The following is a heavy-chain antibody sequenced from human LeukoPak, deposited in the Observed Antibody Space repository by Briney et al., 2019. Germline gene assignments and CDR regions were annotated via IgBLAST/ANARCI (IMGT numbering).Heavy chain of an antibody. V-gene: IGHV3-30*03. CDR1: GFTFRSYG. Sequence: GSLRLSCAASGFTFRSYGMHWVRQAPGKGLEWVAVISYDGSNKYYADSVKGRFTISRDNSKNTLYLQMNSLRAEDTAVYYCATARQYSNSWYSDYWGQGTLVTASS. CDR2: ISYDGSNK. J-gene: IGHJ4*02. D-gene: IGHD6-13*01. CDR3: ATARQYSNSWYSDY.